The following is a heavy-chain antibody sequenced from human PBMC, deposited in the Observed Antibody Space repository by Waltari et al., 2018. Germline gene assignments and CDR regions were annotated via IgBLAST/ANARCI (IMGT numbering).Heavy chain of an antibody. V-gene: IGHV3-11*01. CDR2: ISSRGSTI. D-gene: IGHD2-2*01. J-gene: IGHJ4*02. CDR1: GFTFSDYY. CDR3: ARSGYCSSTSCYPDY. Sequence: QVQLVESGGGLVKPGGSLRLSCAASGFTFSDYYMSWIRQAPGKGLEWVSYISSRGSTIDYADSVKGRFTISSDNAKNSLYLQMNSLSAEDTAVYYCARSGYCSSTSCYPDYWGQGTLVTVSS.